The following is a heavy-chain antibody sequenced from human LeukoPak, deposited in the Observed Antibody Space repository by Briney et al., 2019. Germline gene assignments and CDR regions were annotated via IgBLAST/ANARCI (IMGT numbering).Heavy chain of an antibody. CDR3: AKDMYTGSYYGSSD. Sequence: SGGSLRLSCAASGFTFDDYGMSWVRQAPGKGLEWVSGINWNGGSTGYADSVKGRFTISRDNAKNSLYLQMNSLRAEDTALYYCAKDMYTGSYYGSSDWGQGTLVTVSS. V-gene: IGHV3-20*04. J-gene: IGHJ4*02. D-gene: IGHD1-26*01. CDR1: GFTFDDYG. CDR2: INWNGGST.